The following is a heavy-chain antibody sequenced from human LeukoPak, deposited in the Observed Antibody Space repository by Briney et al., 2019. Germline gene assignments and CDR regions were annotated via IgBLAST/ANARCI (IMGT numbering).Heavy chain of an antibody. CDR2: IYAGDSDT. V-gene: IGHV5-51*01. Sequence: GESLKISCKGSGYSFTSYWIGWVRQMPGKGLEWMGIIYAGDSDTRYSPSFQGQVTISADKYISTAYLQWTSLKASDTAMYYCARHAPYYYDSSGSADYWRQGTLVTVSS. J-gene: IGHJ4*02. CDR1: GYSFTSYW. CDR3: ARHAPYYYDSSGSADY. D-gene: IGHD3-22*01.